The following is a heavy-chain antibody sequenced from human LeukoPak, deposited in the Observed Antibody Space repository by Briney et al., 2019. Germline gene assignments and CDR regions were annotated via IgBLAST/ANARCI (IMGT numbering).Heavy chain of an antibody. D-gene: IGHD3-22*01. J-gene: IGHJ3*02. V-gene: IGHV4-30-2*01. CDR2: IYHSGST. Sequence: PSETLSLTCAVSGGSISSGGYPWSWIRQPPGKGLEWIGYIYHSGSTYYNPSLKSRVTISVDRSKNQFSLKLSSVTAADTAVYYCARAKGVVMTAFDIWGQGTMVTVSS. CDR3: ARAKGVVMTAFDI. CDR1: GGSISSGGYP.